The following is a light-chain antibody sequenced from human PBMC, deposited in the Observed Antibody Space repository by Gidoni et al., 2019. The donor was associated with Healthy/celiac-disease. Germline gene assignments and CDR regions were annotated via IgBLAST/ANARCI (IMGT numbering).Light chain of an antibody. CDR2: EVS. J-gene: IGLJ2*01. CDR1: SSDVGSYNL. V-gene: IGLV2-23*02. Sequence: QSALTQPASVSGSPGQSITISCTGTSSDVGSYNLVSWYQQHPGKAPKLMIYEVSKRPSGVSNRFSGSKSGNTASLTIYGRQAEDEADYYGCSYAGSRVCGGGTKLTVL. CDR3: CSYAGSRV.